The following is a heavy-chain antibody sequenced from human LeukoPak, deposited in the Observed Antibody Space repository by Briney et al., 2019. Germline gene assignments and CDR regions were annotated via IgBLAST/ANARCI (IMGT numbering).Heavy chain of an antibody. J-gene: IGHJ5*02. D-gene: IGHD6-6*01. CDR3: ARDSSIAARPGNWFDP. V-gene: IGHV3-21*01. CDR2: ISSSSSYI. CDR1: GFTFSSYS. Sequence: GGSLRLSCAASGFTFSSYSMSWVCQAPGKGLEWISSISSSSSYIYYADSVKGRFTISRDNAKNSLYLQMNSLRAEDTAVYYCARDSSIAARPGNWFDPGGQGTLVTVSS.